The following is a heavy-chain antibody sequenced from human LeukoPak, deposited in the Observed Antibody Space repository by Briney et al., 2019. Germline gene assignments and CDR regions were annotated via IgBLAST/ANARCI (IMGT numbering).Heavy chain of an antibody. CDR2: INGDGSST. J-gene: IGHJ4*02. CDR3: ARDQLGDGDYLFDS. Sequence: GGSLRFSCAASGFTFSRYWMHWVRQAPGKGPVWVSRINGDGSSTTYADSVKGRFTISRDNARNTLFLQMTSLRAEDTAVYYCARDQLGDGDYLFDSWGQGILVTVSS. D-gene: IGHD4-17*01. CDR1: GFTFSRYW. V-gene: IGHV3-74*01.